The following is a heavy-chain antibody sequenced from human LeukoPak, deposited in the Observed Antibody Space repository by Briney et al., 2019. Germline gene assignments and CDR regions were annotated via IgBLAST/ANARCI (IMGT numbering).Heavy chain of an antibody. Sequence: ASVKVSCKASGYTFTGYYMHWVRQAPGQGLEWMGWINPNSGGTNYAQKFQGRVTMTRNTSISTAYMELSRLRSDDTAVYYCAGRADYGDDFDYWGQGTLVTVSS. CDR3: AGRADYGDDFDY. CDR1: GYTFTGYY. V-gene: IGHV1-2*02. J-gene: IGHJ4*02. D-gene: IGHD4-17*01. CDR2: INPNSGGT.